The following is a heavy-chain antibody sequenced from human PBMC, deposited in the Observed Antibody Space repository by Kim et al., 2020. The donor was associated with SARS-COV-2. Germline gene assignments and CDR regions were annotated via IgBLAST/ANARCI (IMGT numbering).Heavy chain of an antibody. D-gene: IGHD5-12*01. Sequence: SETLSLTCAVYGGSFSGYYWSWIRQPPGKGLEWIGEINHSGSTNYNPSLKSRVTISVDTSKNQFSLKLSSVTAADTAVYYCARVRRGYSGYDYFDYWGQGTLVTVSS. CDR2: INHSGST. CDR1: GGSFSGYY. CDR3: ARVRRGYSGYDYFDY. J-gene: IGHJ4*02. V-gene: IGHV4-34*01.